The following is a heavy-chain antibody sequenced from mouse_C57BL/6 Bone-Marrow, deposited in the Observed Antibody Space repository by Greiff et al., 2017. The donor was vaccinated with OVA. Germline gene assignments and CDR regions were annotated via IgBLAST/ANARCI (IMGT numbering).Heavy chain of an antibody. J-gene: IGHJ4*01. Sequence: VKLMESGPGLVQPSQSLSITCTVSGFSLTSYGVHWVRQSPGKGLEWLGVIWSGGSTDYNAAFISRLSISKDNSKSQVFFKMNSLQADDTAIYYCARTLYGSSLFYAMDYWGQGTSATVSS. CDR2: IWSGGST. CDR3: ARTLYGSSLFYAMDY. V-gene: IGHV2-2*01. D-gene: IGHD1-1*01. CDR1: GFSLTSYG.